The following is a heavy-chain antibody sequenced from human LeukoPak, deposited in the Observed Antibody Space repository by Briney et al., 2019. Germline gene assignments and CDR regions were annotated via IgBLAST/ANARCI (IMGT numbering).Heavy chain of an antibody. CDR2: ISPHSHTT. V-gene: IGHV1-18*01. Sequence: GASVKVSFTASGYTFNNYFISWVRQAPGRGLEWVGWISPHSHTTHYAEKVQGRVTMTTDTSTTTVYMELRSLRSDDTAVYFCARGQSMYYWGQGTPVTVSS. CDR1: GYTFNNYF. J-gene: IGHJ4*02. D-gene: IGHD2-8*01. CDR3: ARGQSMYY.